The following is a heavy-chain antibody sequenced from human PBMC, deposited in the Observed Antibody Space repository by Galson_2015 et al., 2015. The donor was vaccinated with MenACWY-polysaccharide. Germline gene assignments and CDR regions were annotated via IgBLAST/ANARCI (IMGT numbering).Heavy chain of an antibody. J-gene: IGHJ6*02. CDR2: IGAYNGNT. CDR3: AKETRPGYYHGMDV. CDR1: GYTFTSYG. V-gene: IGHV1-18*01. D-gene: IGHD1-14*01. Sequence: SVKVSCKASGYTFTSYGISWVRQAPGQGLEWMGWIGAYNGNTNYAQKLQGRVTMTTDTSTSTAYMELRSLRSDDTALYHCAKETRPGYYHGMDVWGQGTTVTVSS.